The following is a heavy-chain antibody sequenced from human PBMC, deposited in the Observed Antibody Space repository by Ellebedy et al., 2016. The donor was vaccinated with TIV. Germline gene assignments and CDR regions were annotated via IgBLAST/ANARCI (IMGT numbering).Heavy chain of an antibody. CDR1: GYTFTGYY. D-gene: IGHD1-1*01. J-gene: IGHJ4*02. CDR2: INPNSGGT. V-gene: IGHV1-2*02. Sequence: ASVKVSCKASGYTFTGYYMHWVRQAPGQGLEWMGWINPNSGGTNYAQKFQGRVTLTRDTPISTAYMELSRLTSDDTAVYYCTRVHTAWYNDYWGQGTLVTVSS. CDR3: TRVHTAWYNDY.